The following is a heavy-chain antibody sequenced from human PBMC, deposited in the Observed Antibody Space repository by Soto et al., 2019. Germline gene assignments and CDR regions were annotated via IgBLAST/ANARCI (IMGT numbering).Heavy chain of an antibody. D-gene: IGHD3-22*01. Sequence: SETLSLTCDVSGGSISTGGWWSWVRQPPGKGLEWIGQISQSGTTNYNPSLESRVTISMDKSKNQFSLHLTAVTAADTAVYFCAQVPFYGYNSYLYDWGTGTLVTVSS. CDR3: AQVPFYGYNSYLYD. CDR2: ISQSGTT. CDR1: GGSISTGGW. J-gene: IGHJ4*02. V-gene: IGHV4-4*02.